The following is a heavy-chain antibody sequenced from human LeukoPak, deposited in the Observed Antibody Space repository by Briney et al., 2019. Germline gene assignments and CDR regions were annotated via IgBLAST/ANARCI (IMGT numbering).Heavy chain of an antibody. V-gene: IGHV3-23*01. CDR2: ISGNGGST. CDR3: AQNKESYGDSSTDS. Sequence: PGGSLRLSCAVSGFTYSTYAMKWVRQAPGKELEWVSSISGNGGSTYYADSVKGRFTISRDNFKSTLYLQMNSLRAEDTAVYFCAQNKESYGDSSTDSWGQGTLVTASS. CDR1: GFTYSTYA. D-gene: IGHD4-17*01. J-gene: IGHJ4*02.